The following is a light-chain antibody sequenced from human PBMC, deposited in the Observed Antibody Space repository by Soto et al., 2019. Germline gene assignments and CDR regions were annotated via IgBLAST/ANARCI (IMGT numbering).Light chain of an antibody. Sequence: QSALTQPASVSGSPGQSITISCTGTSSDVGSYNLVAWYQQHPGKAPKLMIYEGSKRPSGVSNHFSGSKSGNTASLTISGLQAEDEADYYCCSYARSSTYVFGAGTKLTVL. J-gene: IGLJ1*01. V-gene: IGLV2-23*01. CDR3: CSYARSSTYV. CDR2: EGS. CDR1: SSDVGSYNL.